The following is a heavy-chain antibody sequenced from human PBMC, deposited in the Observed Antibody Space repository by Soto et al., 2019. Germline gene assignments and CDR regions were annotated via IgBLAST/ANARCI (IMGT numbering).Heavy chain of an antibody. V-gene: IGHV3-21*01. D-gene: IGHD3-3*01. CDR1: GFPFISYS. CDR3: ARGSFWSGYYPPAGMDV. J-gene: IGHJ6*02. Sequence: GGSLRLSCAASGFPFISYSMNWVRKAPGKGLEWVSSISSSSSYIYYADSVKGRFTISRDNAKNSLYLQMNSLRAEDTAVYYCARGSFWSGYYPPAGMDVWGQGTTVTVSS. CDR2: ISSSSSYI.